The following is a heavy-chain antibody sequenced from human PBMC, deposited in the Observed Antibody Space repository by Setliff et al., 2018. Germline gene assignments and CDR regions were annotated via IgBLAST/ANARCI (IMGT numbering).Heavy chain of an antibody. J-gene: IGHJ4*02. D-gene: IGHD2-21*01. Sequence: SETLSLTCTVSGGSIRSGDYYWSWIRQPPGKGLEWIGFISYTGGTYYNPSLKSRVTMSLDMSKNQFSLKLRSMTAADTAVYYCSSYLVSWGQGALVTVSS. CDR1: GGSIRSGDYY. CDR3: SSYLVS. CDR2: ISYTGGT. V-gene: IGHV4-30-4*08.